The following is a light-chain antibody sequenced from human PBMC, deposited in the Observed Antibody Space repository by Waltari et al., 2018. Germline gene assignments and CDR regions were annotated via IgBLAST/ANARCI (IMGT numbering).Light chain of an antibody. J-gene: IGLJ2*01. CDR3: YSYAATYSI. CDR1: SSDVGRYDY. V-gene: IGLV2-11*01. CDR2: EVS. Sequence: QSALTPPRSVSGSPGQSVTISCTGSSSDVGRYDYVSWYQQRPGKPPKLIISEVSQRPSGVPDRFSGSKSGNTASLTISGLQADDEADYYCYSYAATYSIFGGGTKLTVL.